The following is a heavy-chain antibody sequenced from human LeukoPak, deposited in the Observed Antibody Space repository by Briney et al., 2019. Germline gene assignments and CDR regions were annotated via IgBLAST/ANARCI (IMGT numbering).Heavy chain of an antibody. CDR3: AESTQLGYCSSTSCYFDY. CDR2: IWYDGSNK. J-gene: IGHJ4*02. D-gene: IGHD2-2*01. Sequence: PGRSLRLSCAASGFTFSSYGMPWVRQAPGKGLEWVAVIWYDGSNKYYADSVKGRFTISRDNSKNTLYLQMNSLRAEDTAVYYCAESTQLGYCSSTSCYFDYWGQGTLVTVSS. CDR1: GFTFSSYG. V-gene: IGHV3-33*06.